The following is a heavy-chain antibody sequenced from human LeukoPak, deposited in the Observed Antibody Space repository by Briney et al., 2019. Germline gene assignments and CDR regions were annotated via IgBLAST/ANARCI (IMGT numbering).Heavy chain of an antibody. CDR2: ISSGGLTI. CDR1: GFTFSTYT. CDR3: ARDLWTAVYRDGC. J-gene: IGHJ4*02. D-gene: IGHD5-24*01. Sequence: QLGGPLILSCVASGFTFSTYTFNWVRPAPGKGLEWLSYISSGGLTIFYADSVKGPFTISRDNTKNAIYLDMTNLRAEDTAVYYCARDLWTAVYRDGCWGQGTLVTVSS. V-gene: IGHV3-48*04.